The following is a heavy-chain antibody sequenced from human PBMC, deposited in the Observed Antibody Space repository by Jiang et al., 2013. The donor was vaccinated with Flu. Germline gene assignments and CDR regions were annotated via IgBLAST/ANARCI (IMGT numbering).Heavy chain of an antibody. V-gene: IGHV3-23*01. Sequence: VQLLESGGGLVQPGGSLRISCAASGFTFNMHPMSWVRQAPGQGLEWVSAIRAGGGSTYYADSVKGRFTISRDNSKNTADLQMNSLRAEDTALYYCVRSVGYDGAEGLGYYYFDSWGQGALVTVSS. CDR1: GFTFNMHP. CDR2: IRAGGGST. CDR3: VRSVGYDGAEGLGYYYFDS. D-gene: IGHD3-16*01. J-gene: IGHJ4*02.